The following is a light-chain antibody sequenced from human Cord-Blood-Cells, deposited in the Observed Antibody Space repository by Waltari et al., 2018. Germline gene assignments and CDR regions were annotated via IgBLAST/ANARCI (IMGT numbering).Light chain of an antibody. J-gene: IGKJ1*01. CDR2: GAS. CDR1: QSVSSSY. CDR3: QQYGSSRWT. Sequence: EIVLPQSPGTLSLSQGERATLSCRASQSVSSSYLAWYQQKPGQAPKLLIYGASSRATGIPDRFSGSGSGTDFTLTISRLEPEDFAVYYCQQYGSSRWTFGQGTKGEIK. V-gene: IGKV3-20*01.